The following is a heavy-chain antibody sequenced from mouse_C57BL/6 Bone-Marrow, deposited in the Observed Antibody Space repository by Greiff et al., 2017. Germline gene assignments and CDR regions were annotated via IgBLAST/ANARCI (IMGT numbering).Heavy chain of an antibody. Sequence: QVQLQQPGAELVMPGASVKLSCKASGYTFTSYWMHWVKQSPGQGLEWIGEIDPSDSYTNYNQKFKGKSTLTVDKSSSTAYMQLSSLTSEDSAVYYCARYDYDEGASYAMDYWGQGTSVTVSS. CDR3: ARYDYDEGASYAMDY. J-gene: IGHJ4*01. CDR1: GYTFTSYW. D-gene: IGHD2-4*01. CDR2: IDPSDSYT. V-gene: IGHV1-69*01.